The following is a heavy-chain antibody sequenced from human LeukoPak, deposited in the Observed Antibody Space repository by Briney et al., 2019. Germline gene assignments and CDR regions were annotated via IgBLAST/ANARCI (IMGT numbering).Heavy chain of an antibody. CDR3: ARQLLWFGEPTTYYYMDV. CDR2: INHSGST. Sequence: PSETLSLTCAVYGGSFSGYYWSWIRQPPGKGLEWIGEINHSGSTNYNPSLKSRVTISVDTSKNQFSLKLSSVTAADTAVYYCARQLLWFGEPTTYYYMDVWGKGTRVTISS. J-gene: IGHJ6*03. CDR1: GGSFSGYY. D-gene: IGHD3-10*01. V-gene: IGHV4-34*01.